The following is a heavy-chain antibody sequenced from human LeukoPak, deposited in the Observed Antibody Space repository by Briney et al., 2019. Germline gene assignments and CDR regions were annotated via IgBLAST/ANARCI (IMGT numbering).Heavy chain of an antibody. Sequence: GASVKVSCTTYGGTFNNYAINWVRQAPGQGLEWMGGIIPLFRTANYAQNFQGRVTITADDSTRTAYMELSSLRSEDTAVYYCARIMEYCSSTSCYYGMDVWGQGTTVTVSS. CDR3: ARIMEYCSSTSCYYGMDV. V-gene: IGHV1-69*01. CDR2: IIPLFRTA. J-gene: IGHJ6*02. CDR1: GGTFNNYA. D-gene: IGHD2-2*01.